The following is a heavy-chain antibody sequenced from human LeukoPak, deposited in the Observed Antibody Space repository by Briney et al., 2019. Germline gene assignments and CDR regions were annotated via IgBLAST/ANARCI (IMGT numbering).Heavy chain of an antibody. J-gene: IGHJ4*02. CDR3: AKGVVVAPDVTPFDY. Sequence: GRSLRLSCAASGFTFSSDAMSWVRQARGQGLEWVSAISGSGGSTYYADSVKGRFTISRDNSKNTLYLQMNSLRAEDTAVYYCAKGVVVAPDVTPFDYWGQGTLVTVSS. CDR1: GFTFSSDA. CDR2: ISGSGGST. D-gene: IGHD2-2*01. V-gene: IGHV3-23*01.